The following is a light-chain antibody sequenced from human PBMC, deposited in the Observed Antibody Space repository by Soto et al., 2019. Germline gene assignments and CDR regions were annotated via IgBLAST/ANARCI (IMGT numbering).Light chain of an antibody. J-gene: IGKJ5*01. CDR2: DAS. V-gene: IGKV3D-11*01. Sequence: ETVLTQSPGTLSLSPGERATLSCRASQDINTYLAWYQQKPGQAPRLLIYDASNRAKGIPARFSGSGPGTDFTLTISSLEPEDFAVYYCQQRSNWPITFGQGTRLEIK. CDR3: QQRSNWPIT. CDR1: QDINTY.